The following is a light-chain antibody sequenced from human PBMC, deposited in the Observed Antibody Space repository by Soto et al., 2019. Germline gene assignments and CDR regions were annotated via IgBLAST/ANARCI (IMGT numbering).Light chain of an antibody. V-gene: IGLV3-21*02. CDR1: NIGSKS. Sequence: SYELTQPPSVSVAPGQTASISCGGNNIGSKSVHWYRQKPGQAPVLVVYDDSDRPSGIPERFSGSNSGNTATLTISRVEAGDEADYYCHVWDGGSDHVVFGGGTKLTVL. CDR2: DDS. CDR3: HVWDGGSDHVV. J-gene: IGLJ2*01.